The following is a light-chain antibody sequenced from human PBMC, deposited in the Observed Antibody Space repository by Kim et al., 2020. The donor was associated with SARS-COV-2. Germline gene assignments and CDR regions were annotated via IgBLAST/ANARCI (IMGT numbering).Light chain of an antibody. CDR3: QHHYNTPPT. Sequence: DIQMTQSPSSLSASVGDRVTITCRASQSISSYLNWYQQKPGKAPKLLIYAASTLQGGVPSRFSGSGSGADFTLTISDLQPEALGNYYCQHHYNTPPTFGGGTKVDIK. CDR2: AAS. J-gene: IGKJ4*01. CDR1: QSISSY. V-gene: IGKV1-39*01.